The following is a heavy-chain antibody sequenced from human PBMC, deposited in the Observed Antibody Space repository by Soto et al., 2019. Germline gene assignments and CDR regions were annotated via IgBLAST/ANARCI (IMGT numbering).Heavy chain of an antibody. V-gene: IGHV4-30-4*01. CDR3: ARWSYDCTGSYYVPLLGGYFNY. CDR2: IYCSGST. CDR1: GGSISSGDYY. D-gene: IGHD3-22*01. Sequence: SETLSLTCTVSGGSISSGDYYWSWIRQPPGKGLEWIGYIYCSGSTYYNPSLKSRVTISVDTSKNQFSLKLSSVNAAPTAAYYCARWSYDCTGSYYVPLLGGYFNYWGQGTLVTVSS. J-gene: IGHJ4*02.